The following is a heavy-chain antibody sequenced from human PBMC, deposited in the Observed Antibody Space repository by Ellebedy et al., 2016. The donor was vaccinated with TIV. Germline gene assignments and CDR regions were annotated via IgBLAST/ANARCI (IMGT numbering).Heavy chain of an antibody. CDR2: IRSGGDT. CDR1: GFTFSSYA. Sequence: GESLKISCAASGFTFSSYAMSWVRQAPGQGLEWVSSIRSGGDTSYAGSVKGRFRISRDNSESTLCLQMNNLRVEDTAVYYCATTSGYGTGWFGRNDHWGQGTLVTISS. J-gene: IGHJ4*02. CDR3: ATTSGYGTGWFGRNDH. D-gene: IGHD6-19*01. V-gene: IGHV3-23*01.